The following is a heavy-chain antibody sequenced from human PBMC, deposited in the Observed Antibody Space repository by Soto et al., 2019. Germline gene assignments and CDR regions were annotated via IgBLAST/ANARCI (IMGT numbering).Heavy chain of an antibody. D-gene: IGHD3-3*01. V-gene: IGHV4-39*01. CDR3: ARHEGRPIFGDWFDP. CDR1: GGSISSRSYY. CDR2: IYYSGST. J-gene: IGHJ5*02. Sequence: KSSETLSLTCTVSGGSISSRSYYWGWIRQPPGKGLEWIGSIYYSGSTYYNPSLKSRVTISVDTSKNQFSLKLSSVTAADTAVYYCARHEGRPIFGDWFDPWGQGTLVTVSS.